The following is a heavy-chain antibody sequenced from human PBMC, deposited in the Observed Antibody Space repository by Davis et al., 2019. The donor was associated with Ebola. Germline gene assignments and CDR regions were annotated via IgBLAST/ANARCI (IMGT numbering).Heavy chain of an antibody. CDR2: ISYDGGSK. V-gene: IGHV3-30-3*01. CDR1: GFSFSDCA. J-gene: IGHJ4*02. Sequence: GGSLRLSCAASGFSFSDCAMHWVRQAPGKGLEWVAIISYDGGSKFYADSVKGRFTISRDKSKNTLYLRMNSLRAEDTAIYYCAKGRGFQNDYWGQGTLVTVSS. CDR3: AKGRGFQNDY. D-gene: IGHD3-10*01.